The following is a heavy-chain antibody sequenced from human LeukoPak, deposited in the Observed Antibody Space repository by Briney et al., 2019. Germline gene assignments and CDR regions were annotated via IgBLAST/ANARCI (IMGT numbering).Heavy chain of an antibody. CDR2: IRGEGGVK. CDR3: SRDANYYDSSRHYFDAFDI. J-gene: IGHJ3*02. D-gene: IGHD3-22*01. V-gene: IGHV3-7*01. Sequence: GGSLRLSCAASGFTFSKYWMTWVRQAPGKGLEWVANIRGEGGVKYLLDSVKGRFTISRDNVKNSLSLEMNNLRAEDTAVYYCSRDANYYDSSRHYFDAFDIWGQGTMVTVSS. CDR1: GFTFSKYW.